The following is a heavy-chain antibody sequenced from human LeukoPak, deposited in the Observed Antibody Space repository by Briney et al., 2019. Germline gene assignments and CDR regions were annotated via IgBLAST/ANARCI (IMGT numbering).Heavy chain of an antibody. V-gene: IGHV3-23*01. CDR3: AKGNKSGGSYYNNWFGP. J-gene: IGHJ5*02. CDR2: ISGSGGST. Sequence: GGSLRLSCAASGFTFSSYAMSWVRQAPGKGLEWVSAISGSGGSTYYADSVKGRFTISRDNSKNTLYLQMNSLRAEDTAVYYCAKGNKSGGSYYNNWFGPWGQGTLVTVSS. D-gene: IGHD1-26*01. CDR1: GFTFSSYA.